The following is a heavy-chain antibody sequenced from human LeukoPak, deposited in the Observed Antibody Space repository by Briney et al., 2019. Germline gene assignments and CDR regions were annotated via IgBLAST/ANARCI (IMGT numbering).Heavy chain of an antibody. CDR2: ISAYNDNT. D-gene: IGHD3-22*01. CDR3: ARDSPEDFYDSRGSYDFDI. J-gene: IGHJ3*02. V-gene: IGHV1-18*04. CDR1: GYTFTDHY. Sequence: ASVNVSCKASGYTFTDHYMHWVRQAPGQGLEWMGWISAYNDNTKFAQNFQGRVTMTTDTPTSTAYMELRSLRSDDTAVYYCARDSPEDFYDSRGSYDFDIWGQGTMVTVSS.